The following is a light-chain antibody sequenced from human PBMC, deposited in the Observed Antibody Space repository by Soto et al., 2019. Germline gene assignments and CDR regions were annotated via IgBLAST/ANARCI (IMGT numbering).Light chain of an antibody. J-gene: IGKJ1*01. CDR2: GAS. CDR1: QSVSSK. V-gene: IGKV3-15*01. CDR3: QHYNDWPPTWT. Sequence: EIVMTQSPATLSVSPGERATLSCRASQSVSSKLAWYQQKPGQTPRGLIYGASTRATGIPARFSGSGSGTEFTLTISSLQSEDSAVYHCQHYNDWPPTWTFGQGTKVEIK.